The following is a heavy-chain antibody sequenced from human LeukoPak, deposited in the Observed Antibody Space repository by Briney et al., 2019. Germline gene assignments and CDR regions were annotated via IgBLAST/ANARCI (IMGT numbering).Heavy chain of an antibody. CDR3: ARGGYHHGFDI. CDR2: ISSSGSTI. Sequence: PGGSLRLSCAASGFTFSDYYMSWIRQAPGEGLEWVSYISSSGSTIYYADSVKGRFNISRDNAKSTVYLQMNSLKAEDTAVYYCARGGYHHGFDIWGQGTMVTVSS. J-gene: IGHJ3*02. CDR1: GFTFSDYY. V-gene: IGHV3-11*04. D-gene: IGHD2-15*01.